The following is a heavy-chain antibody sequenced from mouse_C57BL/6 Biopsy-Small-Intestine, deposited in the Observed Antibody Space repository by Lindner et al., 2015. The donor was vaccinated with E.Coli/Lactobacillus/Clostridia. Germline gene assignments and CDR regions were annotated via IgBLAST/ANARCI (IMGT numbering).Heavy chain of an antibody. V-gene: IGHV1-26*01. J-gene: IGHJ2*01. CDR3: ARPMAFYYGNYYFDY. Sequence: VQLQESGPELVKPGASVKISCKASGYTFTDYYMNWVKQSHGKSLEWIGDINPNNGGTSYNQKFKGKATLTVDKSSSTAYMELRSLTSEDSAVYYCARPMAFYYGNYYFDYWGQGTTLTVSS. CDR1: GYTFTDYY. D-gene: IGHD2-1*01. CDR2: INPNNGGT.